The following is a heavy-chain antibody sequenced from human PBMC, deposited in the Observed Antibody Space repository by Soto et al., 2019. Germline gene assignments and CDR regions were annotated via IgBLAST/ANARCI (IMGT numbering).Heavy chain of an antibody. CDR3: AIPPPIEVAGPDY. CDR2: IDDSGKV. Sequence: SETLSLTCAVSGGSISGSPYHWGWIRQPPGKGLEWIGSIDDSGKVYYNPSLTGRATLLVDTSKNRFSLNLNSVTAADTAVYYCAIPPPIEVAGPDYWGQGTLVTVSS. CDR1: GGSISGSPYH. V-gene: IGHV4-39*02. J-gene: IGHJ4*02. D-gene: IGHD6-19*01.